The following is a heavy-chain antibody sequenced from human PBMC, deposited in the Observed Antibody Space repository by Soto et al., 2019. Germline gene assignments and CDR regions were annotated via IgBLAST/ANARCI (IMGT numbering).Heavy chain of an antibody. D-gene: IGHD3-3*01. CDR3: TKGSEVARQELDY. CDR2: ISADGSDK. J-gene: IGHJ4*02. CDR1: GFTFSNFG. V-gene: IGHV3-30*18. Sequence: QVQLVESGGGVVQPGRSVRLSCAASGFTFSNFGMHWGRQAPGKGLEWVAAISADGSDKYFSDSVKGRFTISRDNSKNTLFLQMNSLRVEDTAVYYCTKGSEVARQELDYWGQGTLVTVSS.